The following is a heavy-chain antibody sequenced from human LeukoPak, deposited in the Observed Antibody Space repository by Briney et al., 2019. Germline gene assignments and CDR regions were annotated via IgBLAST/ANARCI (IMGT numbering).Heavy chain of an antibody. D-gene: IGHD4-17*01. V-gene: IGHV3-30*02. Sequence: GGSLRLSCAASGFTFSSYGMHWVRQAPGKGLEWVAVIWYDGSNKYYADSVKGRFTISRDNSKNTLYLQMNSLRAEDTAVYYCAKDIGDYGDYGGYFDYWGHGTLVTVSS. J-gene: IGHJ4*01. CDR3: AKDIGDYGDYGGYFDY. CDR1: GFTFSSYG. CDR2: IWYDGSNK.